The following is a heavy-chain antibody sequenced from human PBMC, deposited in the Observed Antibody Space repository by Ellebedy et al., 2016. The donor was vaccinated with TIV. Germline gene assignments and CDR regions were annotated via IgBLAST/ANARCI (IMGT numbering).Heavy chain of an antibody. D-gene: IGHD5-12*01. J-gene: IGHJ6*02. CDR1: GGSISSYY. V-gene: IGHV4-59*08. CDR3: ARHFGGYDYNYYGMDV. Sequence: SETLSLTXTVSGGSISSYYWSWIRQPPGKGLEWIGYIYYSGSTNYNPSLKSRVTISVDTSKNQFSLKLSSVTAADTAVYYCARHFGGYDYNYYGMDVWGQGTTVTVSS. CDR2: IYYSGST.